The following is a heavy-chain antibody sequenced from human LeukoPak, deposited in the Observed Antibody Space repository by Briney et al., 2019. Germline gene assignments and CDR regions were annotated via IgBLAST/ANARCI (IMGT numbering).Heavy chain of an antibody. V-gene: IGHV4-34*01. CDR2: INHSGST. Sequence: PSETLSLTCAVYGGSFSGYYWSWIRQPPGKGLEWIGEINHSGSTNYNPSLKSRVTISVDTSKNQFSLKLSSVTAADTAVYYCARDTAMYYYYGMDVWGQGTTVTVSS. D-gene: IGHD5-18*01. CDR1: GGSFSGYY. J-gene: IGHJ6*02. CDR3: ARDTAMYYYYGMDV.